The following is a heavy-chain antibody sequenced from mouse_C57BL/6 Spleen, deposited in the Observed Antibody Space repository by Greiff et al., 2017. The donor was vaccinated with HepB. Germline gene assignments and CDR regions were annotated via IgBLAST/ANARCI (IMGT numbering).Heavy chain of an antibody. Sequence: QVQLKQSGAELVKPGASVKISCKASGYAFSSYWMNWVKQRPGKGLEWIGQIYPGDGDTNYNGKFKGKATLTADKSSSTAYMQLSSLTSEDSAVYFCARWAYYDYLYYAMDDWGQGTSVTVSS. D-gene: IGHD2-4*01. J-gene: IGHJ4*01. CDR2: IYPGDGDT. CDR1: GYAFSSYW. V-gene: IGHV1-80*01. CDR3: ARWAYYDYLYYAMDD.